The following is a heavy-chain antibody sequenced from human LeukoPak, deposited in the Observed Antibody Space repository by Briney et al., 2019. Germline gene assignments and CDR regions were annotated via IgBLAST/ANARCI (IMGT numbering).Heavy chain of an antibody. J-gene: IGHJ6*03. V-gene: IGHV4-4*07. CDR1: GGSISSYY. CDR3: ARDPYYYDSSAYGWYYYMDV. CDR2: IYTSGST. D-gene: IGHD3-22*01. Sequence: SETLSLTCTVSGGSISSYYWSWIRQPAGKGLEWIGRIYTSGSTNYNPPLKSRVTMSVDTSKNEFSLKLSSVTAADTAVYYCARDPYYYDSSAYGWYYYMDVWGKGTTVTVSS.